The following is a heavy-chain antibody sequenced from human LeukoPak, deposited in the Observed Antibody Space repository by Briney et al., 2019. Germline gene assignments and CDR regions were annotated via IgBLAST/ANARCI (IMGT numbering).Heavy chain of an antibody. D-gene: IGHD1-1*01. CDR3: ARPLRYNWSDGNLDY. CDR1: GYTFTSYG. CDR2: INPNSGGT. Sequence: GASVKVSCKASGYTFTSYGISWVRQAPGQGLEWMGWINPNSGGTNYAQKFQGRVTMTRDTSISTAYMELSRLRSDDTAVYYCARPLRYNWSDGNLDYWGQGTLVTVSS. V-gene: IGHV1-2*02. J-gene: IGHJ4*02.